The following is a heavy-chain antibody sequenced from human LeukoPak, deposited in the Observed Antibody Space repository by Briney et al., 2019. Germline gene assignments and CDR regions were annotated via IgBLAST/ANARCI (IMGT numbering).Heavy chain of an antibody. J-gene: IGHJ4*02. CDR1: GFPFSSYA. D-gene: IGHD6-13*01. V-gene: IGHV3-23*01. Sequence: GGSLTLPYAASGFPFSSYAMRWVRQAPGRGGEGVSAFCGSGGNTYYADSVKGRFTISRDNSKNTLYLQMNSLRAEDTAVYYCAKYRDPNGSTRPHEYWGQGTLVTVSS. CDR3: AKYRDPNGSTRPHEY. CDR2: FCGSGGNT.